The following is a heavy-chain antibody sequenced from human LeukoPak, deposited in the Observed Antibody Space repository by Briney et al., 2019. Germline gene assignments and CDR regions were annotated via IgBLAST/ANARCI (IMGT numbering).Heavy chain of an antibody. Sequence: GGSLRLSCAASGFTFSHHALSWVRQAPGKGLEWVSSVGAGGAATYYSDSVRGRFTTSRDNSKSTLYLQMSSLRGEDSAVYFRATDPYSGAYYGGDYFDLWGRGTQFTVSS. D-gene: IGHD3-10*01. CDR2: VGAGGAAT. V-gene: IGHV3-23*01. CDR3: ATDPYSGAYYGGDYFDL. J-gene: IGHJ4*02. CDR1: GFTFSHHA.